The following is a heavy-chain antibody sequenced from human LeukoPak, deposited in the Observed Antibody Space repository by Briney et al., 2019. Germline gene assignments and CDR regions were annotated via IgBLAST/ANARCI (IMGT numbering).Heavy chain of an antibody. Sequence: ASVKVSCKASGYTFTSYGISWVRQAPGQGLEWMGWISAYNGNTNYAQKLQGRVTMTTDTSTSTAYMELRSLRSDDTAVYYCARDLNPLSHVDVLLIFEPWGQGTLVTVSS. CDR2: ISAYNGNT. D-gene: IGHD3-10*01. J-gene: IGHJ5*02. CDR3: ARDLNPLSHVDVLLIFEP. V-gene: IGHV1-18*01. CDR1: GYTFTSYG.